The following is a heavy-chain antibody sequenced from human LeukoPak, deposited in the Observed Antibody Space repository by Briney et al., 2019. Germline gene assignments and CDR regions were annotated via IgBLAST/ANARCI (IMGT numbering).Heavy chain of an antibody. CDR1: TDSMRRYY. CDR2: IYYSGS. V-gene: IGHV4-59*01. J-gene: IGHJ6*02. D-gene: IGHD1-1*01. CDR3: ATGTTSAFGSMDV. Sequence: SETLSLTCSVSTDSMRRYYWSWIRQPPGKGLEWIGYIYYSGSDYNPSLKSRVTISLDMSKNQFSLKLNSVTAADTAVYYCATGTTSAFGSMDVWGQGTTVSVSS.